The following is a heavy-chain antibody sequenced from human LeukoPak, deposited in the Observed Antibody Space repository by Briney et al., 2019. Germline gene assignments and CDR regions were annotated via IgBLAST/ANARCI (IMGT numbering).Heavy chain of an antibody. V-gene: IGHV3-30*18. D-gene: IGHD3-10*01. CDR1: GFTFSSYG. Sequence: GGSLRLSCAASGFTFSSYGMHWVRQAPGKGLEWVAVISYDGSNKYYADSVKGRFTISRDNSKNTLYLQMNSLRAEDTAVYYCAKDEFSYWGQGTLVTVPS. J-gene: IGHJ4*02. CDR2: ISYDGSNK. CDR3: AKDEFSY.